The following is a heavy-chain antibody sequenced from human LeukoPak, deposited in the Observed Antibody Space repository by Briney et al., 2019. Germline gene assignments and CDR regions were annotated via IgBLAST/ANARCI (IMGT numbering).Heavy chain of an antibody. V-gene: IGHV3-15*01. CDR2: ISSKSDGGTT. Sequence: GGSLRLSCTASGFILSDAWMSWVRQAPGKGLDWIGRISSKSDGGTTDYAASMTGRFTISRDDSRDTLCLQMNNLKIEDTGVYYCTKESGRWRWGQGILVTVSS. D-gene: IGHD6-25*01. CDR3: TKESGRWR. J-gene: IGHJ4*02. CDR1: GFILSDAW.